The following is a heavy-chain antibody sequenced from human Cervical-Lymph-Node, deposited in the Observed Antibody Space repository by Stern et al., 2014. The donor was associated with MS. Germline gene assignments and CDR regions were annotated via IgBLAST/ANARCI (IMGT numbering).Heavy chain of an antibody. V-gene: IGHV4-34*01. CDR1: GGSFSGYY. CDR2: INHSGST. CDR3: ARGGETYGDYLFGWYFDL. J-gene: IGHJ2*01. Sequence: QVQLQQWGAGLLKPSETLSLTCAVYGGSFSGYYWSWIRQPPGKGLEWIGEINHSGSTNYNPSPKSRVTISVDTSKNQFSLKLSSVTAADTAVYYCARGGETYGDYLFGWYFDLWGRGTLVTVSS. D-gene: IGHD4-17*01.